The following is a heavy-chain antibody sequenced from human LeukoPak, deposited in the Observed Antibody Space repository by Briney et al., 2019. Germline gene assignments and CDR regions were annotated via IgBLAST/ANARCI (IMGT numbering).Heavy chain of an antibody. CDR3: ARAPPEESWLVYFDS. J-gene: IGHJ4*02. V-gene: IGHV4-59*01. CDR1: GGSINNYY. D-gene: IGHD6-19*01. CDR2: IYYSGNP. Sequence: PSETLSLTCTVSGGSINNYYWSWIRQPPGKGLEWIGYIYYSGNPKYNPSLKSRVTISVDRSKNQFSLKLTSVTPADTAKYYCARAPPEESWLVYFDSWGQGTLVTVSS.